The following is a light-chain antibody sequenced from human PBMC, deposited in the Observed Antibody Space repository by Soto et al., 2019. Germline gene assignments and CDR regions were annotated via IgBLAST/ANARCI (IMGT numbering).Light chain of an antibody. CDR2: STS. J-gene: IGKJ1*01. CDR3: HHFGDSPQT. V-gene: IGKV3-20*01. CDR1: QSLRVSY. Sequence: PGGRATLSCRASQSLRVSYIAWYQQKPGQAPMLLIYSTSTRAAGIPDRFTGRGSGTHFTLAISRLEPEDFAVYYCHHFGDSPQTFGQGTTVEV.